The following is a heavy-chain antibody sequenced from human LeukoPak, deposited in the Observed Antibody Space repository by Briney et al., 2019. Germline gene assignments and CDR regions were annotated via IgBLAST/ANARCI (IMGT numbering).Heavy chain of an antibody. CDR1: GFTFSTYA. CDR3: TTYYYDSSGYYHPYYFDY. D-gene: IGHD3-22*01. Sequence: PGGSLRLSCAASGFTFSTYAMSWVRQAPGKGLEWVSSISNSGGSTYYADSVKGRFTISRDNSKNTLVLQMNSLRAEDTAVYYCTTYYYDSSGYYHPYYFDYWGQGTLVTVSS. J-gene: IGHJ4*02. CDR2: ISNSGGST. V-gene: IGHV3-23*01.